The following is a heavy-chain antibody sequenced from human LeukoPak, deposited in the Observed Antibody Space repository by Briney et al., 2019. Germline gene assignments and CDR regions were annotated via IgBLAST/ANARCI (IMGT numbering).Heavy chain of an antibody. V-gene: IGHV3-30*01. Sequence: GRSLRLSCAASGFTFSSYAMHWVRQAPGKGLEWVAVISYDGSNKYYADSVKGRFTISRDNSKNTLYLQMNSLRAEDTAVYYCARDSWIRGYSYDPWGVWGQGTLVTVSS. CDR3: ARDSWIRGYSYDPWGV. CDR1: GFTFSSYA. CDR2: ISYDGSNK. D-gene: IGHD5-18*01. J-gene: IGHJ4*02.